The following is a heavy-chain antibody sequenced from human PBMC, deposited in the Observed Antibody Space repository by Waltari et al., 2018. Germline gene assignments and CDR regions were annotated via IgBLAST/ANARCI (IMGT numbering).Heavy chain of an antibody. V-gene: IGHV1-3*01. CDR2: INAGNGNT. CDR3: ARDRRGITMVRGVINWFDP. D-gene: IGHD3-10*01. Sequence: QVQLVQSGAEVKKPGASVKVSCKASGYTFTSYAMHWVRQAPGQRLEWMGWINAGNGNTKYSQKFQGRVTITRDPSASTAYMELSSLRSEDTAVYYCARDRRGITMVRGVINWFDPWGQGTLVTVSS. CDR1: GYTFTSYA. J-gene: IGHJ5*02.